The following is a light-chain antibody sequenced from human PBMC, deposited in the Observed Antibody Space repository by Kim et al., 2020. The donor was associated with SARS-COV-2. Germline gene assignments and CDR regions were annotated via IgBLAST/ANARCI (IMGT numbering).Light chain of an antibody. CDR2: QNN. CDR3: QAWDSSTAI. V-gene: IGLV3-1*01. J-gene: IGLJ2*01. Sequence: VAHGQTASITCSGDKLGNKYACWYQQKPGQSPILVLYQNNKRPSGIPERFSGSNSGNTATLTINGTQPMDEAEYYCQAWDSSTAIFGGVTQLTVL. CDR1: KLGNKY.